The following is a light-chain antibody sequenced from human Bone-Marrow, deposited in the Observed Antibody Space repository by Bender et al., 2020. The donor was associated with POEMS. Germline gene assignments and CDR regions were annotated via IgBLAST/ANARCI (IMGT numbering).Light chain of an antibody. CDR2: HDT. V-gene: IGLV3-1*01. J-gene: IGLJ2*01. Sequence: SYEVTQPPSVSVSPGQTASITCSGDDLGDKYVAWYQQKPGQSPVLVLYHDTKRPSGIPERFSGSNSGNTATLTISGTQAMDEADYYCQAWDTYSVIFGGGTKLTVL. CDR3: QAWDTYSVI. CDR1: DLGDKY.